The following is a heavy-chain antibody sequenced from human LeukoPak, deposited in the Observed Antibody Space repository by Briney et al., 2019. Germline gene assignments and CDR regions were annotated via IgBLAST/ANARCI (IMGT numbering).Heavy chain of an antibody. CDR3: ARGPLHLALDPLYNWFDP. CDR1: GGSFSGFY. CDR2: IKHRGSH. Sequence: PSETLSLTCAVYGGSFSGFYWRWIRPPPGKGREWIGEIKHRGSHTYNPSPKTRRPISVDPSQAQFTLKLSSVTCADTAVYSWARGPLHLALDPLYNWFDPWGQGTLVTVSS. V-gene: IGHV4-34*01. J-gene: IGHJ5*02.